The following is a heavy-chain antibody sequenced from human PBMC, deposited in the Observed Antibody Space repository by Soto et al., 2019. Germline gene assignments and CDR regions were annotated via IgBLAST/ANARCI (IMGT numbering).Heavy chain of an antibody. CDR2: ISAYNGNT. CDR3: ARVTFGGVIDADAFDI. Sequence: GASVKVSCKASGGTFSSYTISWVRQAPGQGLEWMGWISAYNGNTNYAQKLQGRVTMTTDTSTSTAYMELRSLRSDDTDVYYCARVTFGGVIDADAFDIWGQGTMVTVSS. J-gene: IGHJ3*02. CDR1: GGTFSSYT. V-gene: IGHV1-18*01. D-gene: IGHD3-16*02.